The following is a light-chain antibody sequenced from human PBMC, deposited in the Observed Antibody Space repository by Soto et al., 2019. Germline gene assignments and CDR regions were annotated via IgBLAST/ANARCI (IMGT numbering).Light chain of an antibody. CDR3: QHYSNSLWT. CDR1: QSVSSSY. CDR2: AVS. V-gene: IGKV3-20*01. Sequence: EIVLTQSPGTLSLSPGERVTLSCRASQSVSSSYLAWYQQKPGQAPRLLMYAVSSRATGIPDRFSGSGSGTDFTLTISRLEPEDFAVYYCQHYSNSLWTFGQGTKVDIK. J-gene: IGKJ1*01.